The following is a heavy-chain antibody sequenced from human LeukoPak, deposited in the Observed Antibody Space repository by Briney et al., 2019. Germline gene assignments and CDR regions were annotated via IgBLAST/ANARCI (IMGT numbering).Heavy chain of an antibody. V-gene: IGHV4-39*01. CDR2: IYYSGST. Sequence: PSETLSLTCTVSGGSIRSSSYYWGWIRQPPGKGLEWIGSIYYSGSTYCNPSLKSRVTISVDTSKNQFSLKPSSVTAADTAVYYCARHDARYYDFWRPKWFDPWGQGTLVTVSS. CDR1: GGSIRSSSYY. J-gene: IGHJ5*02. D-gene: IGHD3-3*01. CDR3: ARHDARYYDFWRPKWFDP.